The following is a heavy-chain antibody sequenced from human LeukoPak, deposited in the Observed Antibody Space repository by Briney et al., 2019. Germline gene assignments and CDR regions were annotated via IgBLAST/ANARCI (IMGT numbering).Heavy chain of an antibody. CDR1: GYTFTSYD. CDR3: ARDSYDSRLGVFDY. Sequence: ASVKVSCKASGYTFTSYDINWVRQATGQGLEWMGWMNPNSGNTGYAQKFQGRVAMTRNTSISTAYMELSSLRAEDTAVYYCARDSYDSRLGVFDYWGQGTLVTVSS. CDR2: MNPNSGNT. J-gene: IGHJ4*02. D-gene: IGHD3-22*01. V-gene: IGHV1-8*01.